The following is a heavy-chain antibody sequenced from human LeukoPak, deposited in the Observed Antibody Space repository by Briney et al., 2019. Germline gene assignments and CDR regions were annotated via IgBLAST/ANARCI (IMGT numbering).Heavy chain of an antibody. J-gene: IGHJ4*02. CDR2: IYYSGST. D-gene: IGHD1-20*01. CDR3: ARIGYNWNDGASFDY. Sequence: PSETLSLTCTVSGGSISSSSYYWGWIRQPPGKGLEWIGRIYYSGSTYYNPSLKSRVTISVDTSKNQFSLKLSSVTAADTAVYYCARIGYNWNDGASFDYWGQGTLVTVSS. V-gene: IGHV4-39*01. CDR1: GGSISSSSYY.